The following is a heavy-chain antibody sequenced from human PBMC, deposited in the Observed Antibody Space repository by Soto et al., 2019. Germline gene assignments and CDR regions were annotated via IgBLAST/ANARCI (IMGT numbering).Heavy chain of an antibody. CDR2: ISGSGAGT. CDR3: ANARYCSGGSCYGLPYSYGMDV. D-gene: IGHD2-15*01. V-gene: IGHV3-23*01. J-gene: IGHJ6*02. CDR1: GFPFSSYA. Sequence: EVHLLESGGGLVQPGGSLRLSCAASGFPFSSYAMSWVRQAPGKGLEWVSGISGSGAGTYYADSVQGRFTISRDNSENTLYLEMNSLRDEETAVYYCANARYCSGGSCYGLPYSYGMDVWGQGTTVTVSS.